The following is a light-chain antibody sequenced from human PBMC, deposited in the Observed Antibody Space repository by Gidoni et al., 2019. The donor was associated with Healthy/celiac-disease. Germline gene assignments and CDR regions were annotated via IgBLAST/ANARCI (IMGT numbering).Light chain of an antibody. CDR3: QQYGSSPT. CDR2: GAS. CDR1: QSVSSSY. J-gene: IGKJ4*01. Sequence: EIVLTQSPGTLSLSPGERATLSCRASQSVSSSYLAWYQQKPGQAPRLLIYGASSRATGSPDRFSGSGSGTDVTLTSSRLEPEDFAVYYCQQYGSSPTFXGXTKVEIK. V-gene: IGKV3-20*01.